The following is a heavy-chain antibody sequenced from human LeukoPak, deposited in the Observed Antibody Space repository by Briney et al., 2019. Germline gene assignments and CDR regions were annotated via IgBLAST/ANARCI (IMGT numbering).Heavy chain of an antibody. CDR3: ARFLKVVVVATDAFDI. V-gene: IGHV4-31*03. Sequence: SKTLSLTCTVSGGSISSGGCYWSWIRQHPGKGLEWIGYIYYSGSTYYNPSLKSRVTISVDTSKNQFSLKLSSVTAADTAVYYCARFLKVVVVATDAFDIWGQGTMVTVSS. CDR2: IYYSGST. J-gene: IGHJ3*02. CDR1: GGSISSGGCY. D-gene: IGHD2-15*01.